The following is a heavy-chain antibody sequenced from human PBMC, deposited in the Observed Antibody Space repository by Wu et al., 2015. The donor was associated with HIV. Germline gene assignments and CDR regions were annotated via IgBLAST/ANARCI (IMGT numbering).Heavy chain of an antibody. D-gene: IGHD6-13*01. J-gene: IGHJ4*02. CDR2: FDPEDGET. CDR3: ATRTGGIAAAGPEDY. CDR1: GYTLTELS. Sequence: QVQLVQSGAEVKKPGASVKVSCKVSGYTLTELSMDWVRQAPGKGLEWMGGFDPEDGETFYAQRFHGRVTMTEDTSTDTAYMELSSLRSEDTAVYYCATRTGGIAAAGPEDYWGQGTLVTVSS. V-gene: IGHV1-24*01.